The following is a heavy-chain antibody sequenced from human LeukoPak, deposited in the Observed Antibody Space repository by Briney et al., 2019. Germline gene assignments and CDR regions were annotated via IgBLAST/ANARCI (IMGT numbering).Heavy chain of an antibody. CDR2: ISSSSSYI. CDR1: GFTFSSYS. D-gene: IGHD6-13*01. Sequence: PGGSLRLSCAASGFTFSSYSMNWVRQAPGKGLEWVSSISSSSSYIYYADSVKGRFTISRDNAKNSLYLQMNSLRAEDTAVYYCARPSIAAAGTSSDYWGQGTLVTVSS. J-gene: IGHJ4*02. V-gene: IGHV3-21*01. CDR3: ARPSIAAAGTSSDY.